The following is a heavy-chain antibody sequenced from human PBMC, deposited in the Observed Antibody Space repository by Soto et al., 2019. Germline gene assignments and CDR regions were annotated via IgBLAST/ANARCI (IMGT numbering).Heavy chain of an antibody. V-gene: IGHV4-59*01. D-gene: IGHD2-15*01. J-gene: IGHJ5*02. CDR3: ARAYCSGGCCYSAVGFDP. Sequence: SETLSLTCTVSGDSISSYYWTWIRQPPGKGLEWIGYIYYSGSTNYNPSLKSRVTISVDTSKNQFSLKLSSVTAADTAVYYCARAYCSGGCCYSAVGFDPWGQGTLVTVSS. CDR1: GDSISSYY. CDR2: IYYSGST.